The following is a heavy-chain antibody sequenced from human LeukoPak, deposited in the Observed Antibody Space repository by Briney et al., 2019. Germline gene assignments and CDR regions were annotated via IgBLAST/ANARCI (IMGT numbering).Heavy chain of an antibody. CDR2: IYSGGST. J-gene: IGHJ6*02. CDR3: ARGVGEWLVYYYGMDV. D-gene: IGHD6-19*01. CDR1: GFTVSSSY. V-gene: IGHV3-66*01. Sequence: GGSLRLSCAASGFTVSSSYMSWVRQAPGKGLEWVSVIYSGGSTYYADSVKGRFTISRDNSKNTLYLQMNSLRAEDTAVYYCARGVGEWLVYYYGMDVWGQGTTVTVSS.